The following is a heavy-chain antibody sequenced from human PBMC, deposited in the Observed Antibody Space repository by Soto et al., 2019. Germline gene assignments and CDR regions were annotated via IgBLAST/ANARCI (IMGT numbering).Heavy chain of an antibody. CDR1: GYSFTSYW. D-gene: IGHD1-26*01. V-gene: IGHV5-51*01. Sequence: PGESLKISCKGSGYSFTSYWIGWVRQMPGKGLEWMGIIYPGDSDTRYSPSFQGQVTISADKSISTAYLQWSSLKASDTAMYYCARRSGSYHSFYYYYGMDVWGQGTTGTVSS. J-gene: IGHJ6*02. CDR2: IYPGDSDT. CDR3: ARRSGSYHSFYYYYGMDV.